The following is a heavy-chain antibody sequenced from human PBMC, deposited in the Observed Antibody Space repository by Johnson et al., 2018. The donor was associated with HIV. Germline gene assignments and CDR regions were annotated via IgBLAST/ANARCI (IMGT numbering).Heavy chain of an antibody. V-gene: IGHV3-30*14. D-gene: IGHD5-24*01. CDR3: ARDGPGDGNAMGGSGAFDI. J-gene: IGHJ3*02. CDR1: GFTVSSNY. CDR2: ISYDGSNK. Sequence: QVQLVESGGGVVQPGRSLRLSCAASGFTVSSNYMSWVRQAPGKGLEWVAVISYDGSNKYYADSVKGRFTISRDNSKNTLYLQMNSLRVEDTAVYYCARDGPGDGNAMGGSGAFDIWGQGTMVTVSS.